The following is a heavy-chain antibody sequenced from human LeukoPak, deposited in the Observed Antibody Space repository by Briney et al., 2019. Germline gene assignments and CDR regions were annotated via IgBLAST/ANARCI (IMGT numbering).Heavy chain of an antibody. V-gene: IGHV3-30-3*01. CDR3: AREFSGCDY. CDR1: GFTFSTYA. D-gene: IGHD6-19*01. J-gene: IGHJ4*02. CDR2: TSYDGSNK. Sequence: PGGSLRLSCAASGFTFSTYALHWVRQAPGKGLEWVAVTSYDGSNKYYADSVKGRFTVPRDNSKNTLYLQMNSLRAEDTAVYYCAREFSGCDYWGQGTLVTVSS.